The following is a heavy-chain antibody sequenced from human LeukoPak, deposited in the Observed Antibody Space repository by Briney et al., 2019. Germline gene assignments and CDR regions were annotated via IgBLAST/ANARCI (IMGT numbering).Heavy chain of an antibody. CDR2: IYTSGST. CDR3: AREFGAGGSGTYYYYYMDV. Sequence: SETLSLTCTVSGGSISSSSYYWGWIRQPPGKGLEWIGRIYTSGSTNYNPSLKSRVTISVDTSNNQFSLRLSSVTAADTAVYYCAREFGAGGSGTYYYYYMDVWGKGTTVTISS. V-gene: IGHV4-39*07. CDR1: GGSISSSSYY. J-gene: IGHJ6*03. D-gene: IGHD3-10*01.